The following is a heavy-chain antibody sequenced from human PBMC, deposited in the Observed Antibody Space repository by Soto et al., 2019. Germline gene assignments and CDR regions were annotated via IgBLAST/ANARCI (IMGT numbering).Heavy chain of an antibody. J-gene: IGHJ6*02. CDR2: IYYSGST. V-gene: IGHV4-39*01. D-gene: IGHD3-16*01. CDR1: GGSICSSSYY. CDR3: ARRRGVYYYYGMDV. Sequence: SETLSLTCTVSGGSICSSSYYWGWIRQPPGKGLEWIGSIYYSGSTYYNPSLKSRVTISVDTSKNQFSLKLSSVTAADTAVYYCARRRGVYYYYGMDVWGQGTTVTVSS.